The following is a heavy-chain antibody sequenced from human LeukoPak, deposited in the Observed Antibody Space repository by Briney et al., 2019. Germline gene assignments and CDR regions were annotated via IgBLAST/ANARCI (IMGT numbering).Heavy chain of an antibody. V-gene: IGHV1-2*02. D-gene: IGHD5-18*01. CDR3: ARGDTATFDY. Sequence: ASVTVSSKASGYTFIAYYLHWVRQPPGQGLEWIGWINPKSGDSNHAQKFQDRVTMTGDTSISTAYMELSSLRSNVTAVYYCARGDTATFDYWGQGTLVTVSS. CDR1: GYTFIAYY. J-gene: IGHJ4*02. CDR2: INPKSGDS.